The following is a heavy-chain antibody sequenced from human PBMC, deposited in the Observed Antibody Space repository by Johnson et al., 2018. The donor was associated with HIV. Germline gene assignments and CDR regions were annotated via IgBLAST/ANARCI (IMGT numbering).Heavy chain of an antibody. CDR2: IKSKADGGPT. CDR3: TTYSIIHAFDI. D-gene: IGHD6-13*01. Sequence: VQLVESGGGLVKPGGSLRLSCAASGFTFNNAWMSWVRQAPGQGLEWVGHIKSKADGGPTDYAAPVKGRFTISRDDSKNTQYLQMNSLKTEDTAVYYCTTYSIIHAFDIWGQGTMVTVSS. V-gene: IGHV3-15*01. J-gene: IGHJ3*02. CDR1: GFTFNNAW.